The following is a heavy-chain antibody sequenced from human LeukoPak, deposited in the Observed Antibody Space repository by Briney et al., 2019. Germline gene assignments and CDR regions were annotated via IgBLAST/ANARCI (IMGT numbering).Heavy chain of an antibody. CDR2: IKQDGSEK. V-gene: IGHV3-7*01. CDR1: GFTFSSYW. CDR3: ARAFIAAAGYTHAFDI. D-gene: IGHD6-13*01. Sequence: PGGSLRLSCAASGFTFSSYWMSWVRQAPGKGLEWVANIKQDGSEKYYVDPVKGRFTISRDNAKNSLYLQMNSLRAEDTAVYYCARAFIAAAGYTHAFDIWGQGTMVTVSS. J-gene: IGHJ3*02.